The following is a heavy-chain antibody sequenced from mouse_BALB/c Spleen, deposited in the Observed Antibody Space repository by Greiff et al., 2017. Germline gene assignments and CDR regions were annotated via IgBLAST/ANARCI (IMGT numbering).Heavy chain of an antibody. Sequence: DVMLVESGGDLVKPGGSLKLSCAASGFTFSSYGMSWVRQTPDKRLEWVATISSGGSYTYYPDSVKGRFTISRDNAKNTLYLQMSSLKSEDTAMYYCARRWLLRSFDVWGAGTTVTVSS. CDR2: ISSGGSYT. J-gene: IGHJ1*01. CDR1: GFTFSSYG. V-gene: IGHV5-6*02. CDR3: ARRWLLRSFDV. D-gene: IGHD2-3*01.